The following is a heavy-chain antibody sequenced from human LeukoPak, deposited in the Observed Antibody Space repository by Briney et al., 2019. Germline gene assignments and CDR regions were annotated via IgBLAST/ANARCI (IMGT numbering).Heavy chain of an antibody. J-gene: IGHJ4*02. D-gene: IGHD3-22*01. V-gene: IGHV3-30*02. Sequence: GGSLRLSRAASGLTFSSYGMHWVRQAPGKGLEWVAFIRYDGSNKYYADSVKGRFTISRDNSKNTLYLQMNSLRAEDTAVYYCAKDLTPYYYDSSGTFDYWGQGTLVTVSS. CDR2: IRYDGSNK. CDR3: AKDLTPYYYDSSGTFDY. CDR1: GLTFSSYG.